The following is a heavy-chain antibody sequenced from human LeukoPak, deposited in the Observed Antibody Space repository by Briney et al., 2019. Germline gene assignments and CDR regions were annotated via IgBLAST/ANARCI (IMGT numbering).Heavy chain of an antibody. Sequence: GESLKISCKGSGYSFTSYWIGWVRQMPGKGLEWMGIIYPGDSDTRYSPSFQGQVTISADKSISTAYLQWSSLKASDTAMYYCARHINYYGSGLISQSNLLSYPPYYYYMDVWGKGTTVTISS. J-gene: IGHJ6*03. D-gene: IGHD3-10*01. CDR2: IYPGDSDT. CDR1: GYSFTSYW. CDR3: ARHINYYGSGLISQSNLLSYPPYYYYMDV. V-gene: IGHV5-51*01.